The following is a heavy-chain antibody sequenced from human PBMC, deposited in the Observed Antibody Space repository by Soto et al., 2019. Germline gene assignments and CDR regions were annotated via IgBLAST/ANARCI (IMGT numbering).Heavy chain of an antibody. CDR3: ARRPSQLVVMAFDGAQNWFDP. CDR1: GFTFSDYY. D-gene: IGHD2-8*01. V-gene: IGHV3-11*01. J-gene: IGHJ5*02. CDR2: ITGSGSTI. Sequence: PGGSLRLSWAASGFTFSDYYMSWIRQAPGKGMEWVSYITGSGSTIYYADSVRGRFTISRDNAKKSLYLQMNSLRAEDTAVYYCARRPSQLVVMAFDGAQNWFDPWGQGTLVTVSS.